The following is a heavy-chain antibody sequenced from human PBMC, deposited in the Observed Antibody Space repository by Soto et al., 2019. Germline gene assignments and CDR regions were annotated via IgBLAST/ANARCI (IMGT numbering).Heavy chain of an antibody. V-gene: IGHV4-39*01. Sequence: QLQLQESGPGLVKPSETLSLTCTVSGGSISSSSYYWGWIRQPPGKGLEWIGSIYYSGSTYYNPSLKSRVTISVDTSKNQFSLKLSSVTAADTAVYYCARAYYDFWSGYWGGMDVWGQGTTVTVSS. CDR1: GGSISSSSYY. D-gene: IGHD3-3*01. CDR3: ARAYYDFWSGYWGGMDV. J-gene: IGHJ6*02. CDR2: IYYSGST.